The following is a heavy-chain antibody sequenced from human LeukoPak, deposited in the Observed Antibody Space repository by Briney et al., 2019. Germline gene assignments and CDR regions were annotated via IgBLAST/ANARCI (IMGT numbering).Heavy chain of an antibody. CDR2: MNPNSGNT. CDR1: GYTFTSYD. CDR3: AREMGGGATAPFDY. D-gene: IGHD1-26*01. Sequence: ASVKVSCKASGYTFTSYDINWVRQATGQGLEWMGWMNPNSGNTGYAQKFQGRVTMTRDMSTSTVYMELSSLRSEDTAVYYCAREMGGGATAPFDYWGQGTLVTVSS. J-gene: IGHJ4*02. V-gene: IGHV1-8*02.